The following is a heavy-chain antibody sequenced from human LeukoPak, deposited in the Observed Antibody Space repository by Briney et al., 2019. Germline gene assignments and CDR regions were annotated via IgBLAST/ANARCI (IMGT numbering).Heavy chain of an antibody. D-gene: IGHD3-22*01. Sequence: SETLSLTCTVSGYSISSGYYWGWIRQPPGKGLEWIGIIYHSGSTYYNPSLKSRVTISVDTSKNQFSLKLSSVTAADTAVYYCARDKNYDSSGFDYWGQGTLVTVSS. CDR1: GYSISSGYY. J-gene: IGHJ4*02. CDR3: ARDKNYDSSGFDY. CDR2: IYHSGST. V-gene: IGHV4-38-2*02.